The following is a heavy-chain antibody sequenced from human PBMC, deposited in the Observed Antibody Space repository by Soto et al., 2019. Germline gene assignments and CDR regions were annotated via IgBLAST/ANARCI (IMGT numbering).Heavy chain of an antibody. Sequence: SETLSLTCTVSGGSISSSTYYWGWIRQPPGKGLEWIGSIYYSGSTNYIPSLKSRVTISVDTSKNQFSLKLSSVTAADTAVYYCGGRVENYECGGYYFGGYASWARGTLDPVSS. CDR3: GGRVENYECGGYYFGGYAS. D-gene: IGHD3-22*01. V-gene: IGHV4-39*01. CDR1: GGSISSSTYY. CDR2: IYYSGST. J-gene: IGHJ5*02.